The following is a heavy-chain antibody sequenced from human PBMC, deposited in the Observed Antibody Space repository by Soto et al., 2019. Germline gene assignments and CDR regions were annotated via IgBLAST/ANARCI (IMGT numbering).Heavy chain of an antibody. Sequence: PTLVNPTQTLTLTCTFSGFSFSTRGMCVSWIRQPPGKALEWLALIDWDDDKNYSRSLKTRLSISKDTSENQVVLTMTNMDPVDTATYYCARIPNYYGSGSYGYYYYGMDVWGQGTTVTVSS. J-gene: IGHJ6*02. CDR2: IDWDDDK. CDR1: GFSFSTRGMC. D-gene: IGHD3-10*01. CDR3: ARIPNYYGSGSYGYYYYGMDV. V-gene: IGHV2-70*01.